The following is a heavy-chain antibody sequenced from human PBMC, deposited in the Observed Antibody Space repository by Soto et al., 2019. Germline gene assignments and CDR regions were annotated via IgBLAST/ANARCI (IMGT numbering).Heavy chain of an antibody. V-gene: IGHV3-30-3*01. CDR2: ISYGGTNK. J-gene: IGHJ4*02. D-gene: IGHD7-27*01. CDR3: ARDPKTSGGQHWAFNYFDS. CDR1: GFSFSISP. Sequence: LGGSLRLSCAASGFSFSISPMHWVRQAPGKGPEWVALISYGGTNKFYADSVKGRFTISRDNSKSTLYLQVDSLRPEDAAVYYCARDPKTSGGQHWAFNYFDSWGQGTLVTVSS.